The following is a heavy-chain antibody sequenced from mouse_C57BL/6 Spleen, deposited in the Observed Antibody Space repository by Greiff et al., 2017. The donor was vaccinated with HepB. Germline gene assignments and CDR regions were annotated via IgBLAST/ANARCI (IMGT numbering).Heavy chain of an antibody. V-gene: IGHV5-9*01. J-gene: IGHJ3*01. CDR3: ARRENYWFAY. CDR2: ISGGGGNT. Sequence: EVNVVESGGGLVKPGGSLNLSCAASGFTFSSYTMSWVRQAPEKRLEWVATISGGGGNTYYPDSVKGRFTISRDSAKNTLYLQMSSLTSDDTALYYCARRENYWFAYWGQGTLVTVSA. D-gene: IGHD1-3*01. CDR1: GFTFSSYT.